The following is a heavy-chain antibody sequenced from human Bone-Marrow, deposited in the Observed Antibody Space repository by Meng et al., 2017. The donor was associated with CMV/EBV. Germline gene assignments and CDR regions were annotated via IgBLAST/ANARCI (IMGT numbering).Heavy chain of an antibody. CDR1: GFTFSSYS. CDR3: ATIGYCSSTSCYPTHYYGMDV. CDR2: ISSSSSYI. V-gene: IGHV3-21*01. D-gene: IGHD2-2*01. J-gene: IGHJ6*02. Sequence: GGSLRLSCAASGFTFSSYSMNWVRQAPGKGLEWVSSISSSSSYIYYADSVKGRFTISRDNAKNSLYLQMNSLRAEDTAVYYCATIGYCSSTSCYPTHYYGMDVWGQGTTVTVSS.